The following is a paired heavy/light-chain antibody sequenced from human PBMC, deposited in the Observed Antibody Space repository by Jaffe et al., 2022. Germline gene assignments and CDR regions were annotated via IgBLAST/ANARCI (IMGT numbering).Heavy chain of an antibody. D-gene: IGHD1-1*01. J-gene: IGHJ4*02. CDR1: GSTSSYYG. CDR3: ATQRHNGLCYYLDF. CDR2: IRNDGNNK. V-gene: IGHV3-30*02. Sequence: QVQLVESGGGVVQPGGSLTLSCVASGSTSSYYGIHWVRQAPGKALEWVAFIRNDGNNKHYGDSVKGRFTISRDNSKNTVYLQMNSLTSEDTAVFYCATQRHNGLCYYLDFWGQGALVTVSS.
Light chain of an antibody. CDR2: DAS. V-gene: IGKV3-11*01. J-gene: IGKJ4*01. CDR3: QQRRNWPPLT. Sequence: EIVLTQSPATLSLSPGERATLSCRASQSVSNNLAWYQQKPGQAPRLLIYDASNRATGIPARFSGSGSGTDFTLTISSLEPEDFAVYYCQQRRNWPPLTFGGGTKVEIK. CDR1: QSVSNN.